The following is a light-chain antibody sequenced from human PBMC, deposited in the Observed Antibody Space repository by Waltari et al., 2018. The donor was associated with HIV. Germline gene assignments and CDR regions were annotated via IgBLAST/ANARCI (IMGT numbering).Light chain of an antibody. Sequence: RVMTQSQATLSVSPGESATLSCRASQSVATNLAWYQQKPGQAPRLLIYAASTRATGVPARFSGSGSGTEFTLTITSLQSEDVAVYYCQQYNNSPPWSFGQGTKVEI. J-gene: IGKJ1*01. CDR1: QSVATN. V-gene: IGKV3-15*01. CDR3: QQYNNSPPWS. CDR2: AAS.